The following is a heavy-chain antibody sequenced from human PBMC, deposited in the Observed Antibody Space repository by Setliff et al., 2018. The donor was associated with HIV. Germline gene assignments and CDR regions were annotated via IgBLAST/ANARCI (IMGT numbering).Heavy chain of an antibody. Sequence: SETLSLTCTVSGGSISSSNNYWGWIRQPPGKGLEWIGSIYYSGSTHYNPSLKSRVTMSVDTSKNQFSLKLSSVTAADTAVYYCASAYGSGSYPGDWGQGTLVTVSS. CDR1: GGSISSSNNY. V-gene: IGHV4-39*07. CDR3: ASAYGSGSYPGD. D-gene: IGHD3-10*01. CDR2: IYYSGST. J-gene: IGHJ4*02.